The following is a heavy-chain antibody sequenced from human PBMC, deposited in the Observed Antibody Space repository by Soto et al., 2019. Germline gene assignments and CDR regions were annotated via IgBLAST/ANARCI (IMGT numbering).Heavy chain of an antibody. J-gene: IGHJ4*02. Sequence: SETLSLTCTVSGGSISSHYWSWIRQPPGKGLEWIGYIYYSGSTNYNPSLKSRVTISVDTSKNQFSLKLSSVTAADTAVYYCARDFGYSYGSYDYWGQGTLVTVSS. CDR1: GGSISSHY. CDR2: IYYSGST. CDR3: ARDFGYSYGSYDY. V-gene: IGHV4-59*11. D-gene: IGHD5-18*01.